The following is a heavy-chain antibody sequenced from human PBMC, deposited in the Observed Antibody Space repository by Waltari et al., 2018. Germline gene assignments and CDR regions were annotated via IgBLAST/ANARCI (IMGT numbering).Heavy chain of an antibody. V-gene: IGHV4-39*01. J-gene: IGHJ5*01. CDR1: GGSINSSTYF. CDR2: LYFSGSN. Sequence: QLQLQESGPRLVKVSETLSLTCTVSGGSINSSTYFWGWSRQPPGRGLEWIGSLYFSGSNYYNAPLKGRVTLSLDTSKTHFALKLTSVTVADTSAYYCARHGPTTAISHWFDSWGQGTLVTVSS. CDR3: ARHGPTTAISHWFDS. D-gene: IGHD1-26*01.